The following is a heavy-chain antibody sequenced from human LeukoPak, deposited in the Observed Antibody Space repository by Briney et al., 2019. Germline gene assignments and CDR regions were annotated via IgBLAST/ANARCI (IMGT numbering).Heavy chain of an antibody. Sequence: GGSLRLSCAASGVTFSRYGMHWVRQAPGRGLEWVAVIWDDGNNKNYADSVKGRFTISRDNFKNTLSLQMNSLGAEDTAIYYCARDRGMDVWGQGTTVTVSS. CDR3: ARDRGMDV. CDR1: GVTFSRYG. CDR2: IWDDGNNK. J-gene: IGHJ6*02. V-gene: IGHV3-33*01.